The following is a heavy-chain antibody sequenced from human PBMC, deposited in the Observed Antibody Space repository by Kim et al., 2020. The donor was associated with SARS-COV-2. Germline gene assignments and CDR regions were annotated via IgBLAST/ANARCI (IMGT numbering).Heavy chain of an antibody. Sequence: ATAYAASVNGRFTISRDDSKNTAYLQMNSLKTEDTAVYYCTRDIPWDGGYWGQGTLVTVSS. V-gene: IGHV3-73*01. CDR2: AT. D-gene: IGHD1-26*01. CDR3: TRDIPWDGGY. J-gene: IGHJ4*02.